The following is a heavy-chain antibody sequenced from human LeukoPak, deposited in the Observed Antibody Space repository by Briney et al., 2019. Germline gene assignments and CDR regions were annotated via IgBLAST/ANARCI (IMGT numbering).Heavy chain of an antibody. D-gene: IGHD3-3*01. CDR3: AKHPLEWLSVNWFDP. J-gene: IGHJ5*02. Sequence: PGGSLRLSCAASGFTLSGFAMKWVRQPPGRGLEWVSALSGSGGSTYYPDSVKGGFTISRDNSKNTLYLQMNSVRAEDTAVYYCAKHPLEWLSVNWFDPWGQGTLVTVSS. CDR2: LSGSGGST. V-gene: IGHV3-23*01. CDR1: GFTLSGFA.